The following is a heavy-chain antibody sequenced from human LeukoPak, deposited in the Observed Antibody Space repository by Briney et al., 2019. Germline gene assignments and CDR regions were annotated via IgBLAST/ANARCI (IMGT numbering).Heavy chain of an antibody. CDR3: AKGMRRNYDILTGYYPDY. J-gene: IGHJ4*02. V-gene: IGHV3-30*18. D-gene: IGHD3-9*01. CDR2: ISYDGSNK. Sequence: GGSLRLSCAVSGFTFSSYGMHWVRQAPGKGLEWVAVISYDGSNKYYADSVKGRFTISRDNSKNTLYLQMNSLSAEDTAVYYCAKGMRRNYDILTGYYPDYWGQGTLVTVSS. CDR1: GFTFSSYG.